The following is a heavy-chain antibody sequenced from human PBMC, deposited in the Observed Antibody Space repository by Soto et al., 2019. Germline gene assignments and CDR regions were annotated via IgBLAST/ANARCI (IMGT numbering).Heavy chain of an antibody. V-gene: IGHV4-31*03. D-gene: IGHD2-2*01. Sequence: QVQLEESGPGLVRPSQTMSLTCTVSGDSISSGGYYWSWIRQHPGKGLEWIGYIYYSGSTSYNPSLKSRVTTSVDTSKNQFSLKLSSVTAADTAVYYCASRRYQLLQPWGQGTLVTVSS. CDR1: GDSISSGGYY. CDR2: IYYSGST. J-gene: IGHJ5*02. CDR3: ASRRYQLLQP.